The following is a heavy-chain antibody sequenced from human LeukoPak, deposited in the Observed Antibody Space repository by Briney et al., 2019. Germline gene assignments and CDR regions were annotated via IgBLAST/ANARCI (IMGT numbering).Heavy chain of an antibody. J-gene: IGHJ4*02. D-gene: IGHD3-9*01. CDR2: INSDGSST. Sequence: GRSLRLSCAASAFTCSSYWKHWVRQAPGKGLVWVSRINSDGSSTSYSDSVKGRFTISRDNAKNTLYLQMNSLRAEDTAVYYCAREGGDYDILTGYYSSWGQGTLVTVSS. CDR1: AFTCSSYW. V-gene: IGHV3-74*01. CDR3: AREGGDYDILTGYYSS.